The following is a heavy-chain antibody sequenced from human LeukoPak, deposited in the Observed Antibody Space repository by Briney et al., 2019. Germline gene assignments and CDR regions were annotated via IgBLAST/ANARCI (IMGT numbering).Heavy chain of an antibody. CDR1: GYTFTSYG. V-gene: IGHV1-2*02. CDR2: INPNSGGT. CDR3: ARRYSSSWYNWFDP. J-gene: IGHJ5*02. D-gene: IGHD6-13*01. Sequence: GASVKVSCKASGYTFTSYGISWVRQAPGQGLEWMGWINPNSGGTNYAQKFQGRVTMTRDTSISTAYMELSRLRSDDTAVYYCARRYSSSWYNWFDPWGQGTLVTVSS.